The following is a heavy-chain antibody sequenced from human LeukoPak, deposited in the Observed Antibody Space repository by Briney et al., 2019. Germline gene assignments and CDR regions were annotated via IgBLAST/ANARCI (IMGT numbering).Heavy chain of an antibody. CDR1: GFTFSSYA. Sequence: GGSLRLSCAASGFTFSSYAVSWVRQAPGKGLEWVSAISGSDDSTYYTDSVKGRFTISRDNSKNTLYLQMNSLRAEDTAVYYCAKDRGYSYGQFDYWGQGTLVTVSS. V-gene: IGHV3-23*01. J-gene: IGHJ4*02. D-gene: IGHD5-18*01. CDR2: ISGSDDST. CDR3: AKDRGYSYGQFDY.